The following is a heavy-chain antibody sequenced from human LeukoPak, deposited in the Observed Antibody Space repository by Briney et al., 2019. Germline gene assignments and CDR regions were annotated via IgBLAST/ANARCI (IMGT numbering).Heavy chain of an antibody. Sequence: PGGSLRLSCAASGFTFSSYGMHWVRQAPGKGLEWVAVIWYDGSNKYYADSVKGRFTISRDNSKNTLYLQMNSLRAEDTAVYYCARTLDGWPGYFDYWGQGTLVTVSS. J-gene: IGHJ4*02. CDR2: IWYDGSNK. D-gene: IGHD5-24*01. CDR3: ARTLDGWPGYFDY. CDR1: GFTFSSYG. V-gene: IGHV3-33*01.